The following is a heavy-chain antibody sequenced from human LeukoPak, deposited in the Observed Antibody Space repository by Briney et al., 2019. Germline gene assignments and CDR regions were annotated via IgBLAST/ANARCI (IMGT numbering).Heavy chain of an antibody. J-gene: IGHJ4*02. CDR2: ISANGGST. V-gene: IGHV3-64D*06. CDR3: VKGSLQQLIRGPCDY. Sequence: GGSLRLSCSASGFTFTDYTMHWVRQAPGKGLEYVSAISANGGSTYYADSVKGRFTISRDDSKNTLYLQMSGLRAEDTALYYGVKGSLQQLIRGPCDYWGQGTLVTVSS. D-gene: IGHD4-11*01. CDR1: GFTFTDYT.